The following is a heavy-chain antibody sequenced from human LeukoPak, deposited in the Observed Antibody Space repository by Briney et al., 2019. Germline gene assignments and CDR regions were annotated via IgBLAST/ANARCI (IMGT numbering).Heavy chain of an antibody. CDR2: IYTSGST. Sequence: SETLSLTCTVSGGSISSYYWSWIRQPAGKGLEWIGRIYTSGSTNYNPSLKSRVTMSVDTSKNQFSLKLSSVTAADTAVYYCARGDYDILTGYLGFDSWGRGTLVTVSS. CDR3: ARGDYDILTGYLGFDS. J-gene: IGHJ4*02. V-gene: IGHV4-4*07. D-gene: IGHD3-9*01. CDR1: GGSISSYY.